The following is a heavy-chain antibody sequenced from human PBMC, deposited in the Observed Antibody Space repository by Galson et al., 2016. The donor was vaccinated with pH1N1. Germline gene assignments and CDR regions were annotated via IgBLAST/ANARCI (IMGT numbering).Heavy chain of an antibody. J-gene: IGHJ4*02. CDR3: ARGVMVREWGGYFDY. CDR1: GGSISSSSYY. Sequence: TLSLTCTVSGGSISSSSYYWGWIRQPPGKGLEWIGSIYYSGSTYYNPSLKSRVTISVDTSKNQFSLKLSSVTAADTAVYYCARGVMVREWGGYFDYWGQGTLVAVSS. D-gene: IGHD3-10*01. V-gene: IGHV4-39*01. CDR2: IYYSGST.